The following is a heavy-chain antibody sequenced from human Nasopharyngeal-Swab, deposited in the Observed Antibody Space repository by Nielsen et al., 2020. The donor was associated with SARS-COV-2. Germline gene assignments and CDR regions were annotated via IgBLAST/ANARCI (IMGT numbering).Heavy chain of an antibody. J-gene: IGHJ6*02. D-gene: IGHD2-8*01. CDR3: ARDRVLVEADYYYYGMDV. V-gene: IGHV1-18*01. CDR2: ISAYNGNT. CDR1: GYTFTSYG. Sequence: ASVKVSCKASGYTFTSYGISWVRQAPGQGLEWMGWISAYNGNTNYAQKLQGRVTMTTDTSTSTAYMELRSLRSDDTAVYYCARDRVLVEADYYYYGMDVWGQGTTVIVSS.